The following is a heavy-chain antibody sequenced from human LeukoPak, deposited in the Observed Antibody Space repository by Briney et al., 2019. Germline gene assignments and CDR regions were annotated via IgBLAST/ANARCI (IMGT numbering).Heavy chain of an antibody. CDR3: ARDSSYVDYPLDY. J-gene: IGHJ4*02. D-gene: IGHD4-17*01. Sequence: GGSLRLSCAASGFTVSSNYMSWVRQAPGKGLEWVSVIYSGGSTYYADSVKGRFTISRDNSKNTLYLQMNSLRAEDTAVYYCARDSSYVDYPLDYWGQGTLVTVSS. CDR2: IYSGGST. CDR1: GFTVSSNY. V-gene: IGHV3-53*01.